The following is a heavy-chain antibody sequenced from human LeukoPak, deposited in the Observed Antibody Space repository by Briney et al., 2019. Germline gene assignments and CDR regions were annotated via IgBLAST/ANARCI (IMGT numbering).Heavy chain of an antibody. CDR1: GFTFSSYS. CDR3: AKSSSWLYYFDY. D-gene: IGHD6-13*01. J-gene: IGHJ4*02. V-gene: IGHV3-48*02. CDR2: ISSSSSTI. Sequence: GGSLRLSCAASGFTFSSYSMNWVRQAPGKGLEWVSYISSSSSTIYYADSVKGRFTISRDNAKNSLYLRMNSLRDEDTAVYYCAKSSSWLYYFDYWGQGTLVTVSS.